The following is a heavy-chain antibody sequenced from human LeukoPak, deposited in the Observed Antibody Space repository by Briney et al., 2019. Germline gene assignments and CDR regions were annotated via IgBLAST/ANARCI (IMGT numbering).Heavy chain of an antibody. J-gene: IGHJ4*02. Sequence: GGSLRLSCAGSGFTFSNYWMSWVRQAPGKGLEWVANIKEDGSETYYVDPVKGRLTISRDNAKNSLYLQMNSLRAEDTAVYYCARWAGNYYGSSGYPRPFEYWGQGTLVTVSS. CDR2: IKEDGSET. D-gene: IGHD3-22*01. CDR1: GFTFSNYW. V-gene: IGHV3-7*01. CDR3: ARWAGNYYGSSGYPRPFEY.